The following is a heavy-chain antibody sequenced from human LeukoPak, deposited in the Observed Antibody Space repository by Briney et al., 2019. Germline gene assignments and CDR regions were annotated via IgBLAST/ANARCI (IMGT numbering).Heavy chain of an antibody. V-gene: IGHV3-23*01. D-gene: IGHD3-3*01. J-gene: IGHJ4*02. CDR2: ISGSGGST. CDR1: GFTFSSYA. Sequence: GGSLRLSCAASGFTFSSYAMSWVRQAPGKGLEWVSAISGSGGSTYYADSVKGRFTISRDNSKNTLYLQMNSLRAEDTAVYYCAREGYDFWSGYSFYFDYWGQGTLVTVSS. CDR3: AREGYDFWSGYSFYFDY.